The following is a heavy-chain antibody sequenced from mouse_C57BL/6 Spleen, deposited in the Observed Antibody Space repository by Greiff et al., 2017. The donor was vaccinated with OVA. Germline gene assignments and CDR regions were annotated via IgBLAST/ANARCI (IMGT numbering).Heavy chain of an antibody. CDR2: IDPSDSYT. CDR3: ARSGDGYHWYFDV. Sequence: VQLQQPGAELVMPGASVKLSCKASGYTFTSYWMHWVKQRPGQGLEWIGEIDPSDSYTNYNQKFKGKSTLTVDKSSSTAYLQLSSLTSEDSAVYYWARSGDGYHWYFDVWGTGTTGTVSS. V-gene: IGHV1-69*01. CDR1: GYTFTSYW. J-gene: IGHJ1*03. D-gene: IGHD2-3*01.